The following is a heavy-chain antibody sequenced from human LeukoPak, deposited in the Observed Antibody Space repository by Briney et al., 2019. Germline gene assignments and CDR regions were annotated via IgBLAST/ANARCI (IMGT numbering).Heavy chain of an antibody. D-gene: IGHD3-22*01. CDR2: INSDGSNT. J-gene: IGHJ4*02. CDR3: ARDLELVYYDSSGYDY. Sequence: PGGSLRLSCAASGFTFSSYWMHWVRHVPGKGLVWVSRINSDGSNTRYADSVKGRFTISRDNAKNTLYLQTNSLRAEDTAVYYCARDLELVYYDSSGYDYWGQGTLVIVSS. CDR1: GFTFSSYW. V-gene: IGHV3-74*01.